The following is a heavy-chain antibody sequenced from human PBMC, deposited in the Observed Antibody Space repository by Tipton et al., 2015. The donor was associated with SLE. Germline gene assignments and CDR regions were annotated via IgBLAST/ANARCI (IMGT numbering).Heavy chain of an antibody. J-gene: IGHJ2*01. CDR2: ISYSGST. D-gene: IGHD3-3*01. CDR3: ARLGGDEGLEWIHLGYFDL. V-gene: IGHV4-61*03. Sequence: TLSLTCTVSGGSISSGGYYWSWIRQSPGKGLEWIGYISYSGSTNYNPSLESRVTISVDTSKNHFSLNLRSVTAADTAFYYCARLGGDEGLEWIHLGYFDLWGRGTLVTVSS. CDR1: GGSISSGGYY.